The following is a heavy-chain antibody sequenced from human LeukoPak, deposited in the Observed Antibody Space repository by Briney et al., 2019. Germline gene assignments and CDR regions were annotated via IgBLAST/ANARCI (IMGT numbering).Heavy chain of an antibody. CDR2: IYYSGST. CDR1: GGSISSHY. Sequence: SETLSLTCTVSGGSISSHYWSWIRQPPGKGLEWIGYIYYSGSTNYNPSLKSRVTISVDTSKNQFSLKLSSVTAADTAVYHCARERYWFDSWGQGTLVTVSS. CDR3: ARERYWFDS. V-gene: IGHV4-59*11. J-gene: IGHJ5*01.